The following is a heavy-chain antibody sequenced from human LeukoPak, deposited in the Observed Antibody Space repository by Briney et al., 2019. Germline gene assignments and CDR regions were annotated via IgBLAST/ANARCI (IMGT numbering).Heavy chain of an antibody. D-gene: IGHD4-23*01. V-gene: IGHV1-69*06. Sequence: ASVKVSCKASGYTFTSYGISWVRQAPGQGLEWMGGIIPIFGTANYAQKFQGRVTITADKSTSTAYMELSSLRSEDTAVYYCARSVAPKEYYYYMDVWGKGTTVTVSS. CDR2: IIPIFGTA. CDR3: ARSVAPKEYYYYMDV. CDR1: GYTFTSYG. J-gene: IGHJ6*03.